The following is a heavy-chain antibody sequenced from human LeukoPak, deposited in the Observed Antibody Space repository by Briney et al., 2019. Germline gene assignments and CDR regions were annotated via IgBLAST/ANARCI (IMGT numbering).Heavy chain of an antibody. D-gene: IGHD1-1*01. CDR1: GGTFSSYA. J-gene: IGHJ4*02. CDR2: IIPIFGTA. Sequence: GSSVKVSCKASGGTFSSYAISWVRQAPGQGLEWMGGIIPIFGTANYAQKFQGRVTITADESTSTAYMELSSLRSEDTAMYYCARGSGPHPVNYFDYWGQGTLVTVSS. CDR3: ARGSGPHPVNYFDY. V-gene: IGHV1-69*01.